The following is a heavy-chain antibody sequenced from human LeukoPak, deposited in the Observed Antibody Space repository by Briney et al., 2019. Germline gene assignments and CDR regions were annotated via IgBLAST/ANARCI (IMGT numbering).Heavy chain of an antibody. CDR3: GGGSPVPYYYYMDV. Sequence: ASVKVSCKASGYTFTSYGISWVRQAPGQGLEWMGWISAYNGNTNYAQKLQGRVTMTTDTSTSTAYMELRSLRSEDTAVYYCGGGSPVPYYYYMDVWGKGTTVTVSS. J-gene: IGHJ6*03. V-gene: IGHV1-18*01. CDR1: GYTFTSYG. CDR2: ISAYNGNT. D-gene: IGHD1-26*01.